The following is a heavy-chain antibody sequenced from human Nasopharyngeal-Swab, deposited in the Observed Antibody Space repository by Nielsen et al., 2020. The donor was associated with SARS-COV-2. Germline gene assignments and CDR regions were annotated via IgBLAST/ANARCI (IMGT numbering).Heavy chain of an antibody. D-gene: IGHD2-21*02. CDR3: ARSCRVVTAIRFAFDI. Sequence: RQAPGKGLEWIGEINHRGSTNYNPSLKSRVTISVDTSMNQFSLKLNYVTAADTAVYYCARSCRVVTAIRFAFDIWGQGTMVTVSS. J-gene: IGHJ3*02. V-gene: IGHV4-34*01. CDR2: INHRGST.